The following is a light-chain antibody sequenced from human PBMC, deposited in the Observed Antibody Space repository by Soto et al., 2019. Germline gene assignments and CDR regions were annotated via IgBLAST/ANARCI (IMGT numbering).Light chain of an antibody. CDR1: QGIRNN. J-gene: IGKJ2*01. Sequence: DIQMTQSPSAMSASVGDRVTITCRASQGIRNNLVWYQQKPGKAPKRLIYAASYLESGAPSRFSGSGSGTVFSLTISSLQPEDFATFYCLQHSIYPYTFGPGTKVEIK. CDR3: LQHSIYPYT. CDR2: AAS. V-gene: IGKV1-17*03.